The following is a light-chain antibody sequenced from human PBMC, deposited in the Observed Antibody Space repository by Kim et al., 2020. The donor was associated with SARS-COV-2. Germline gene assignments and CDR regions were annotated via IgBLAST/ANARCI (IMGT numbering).Light chain of an antibody. CDR1: QDISSW. CDR2: AAS. Sequence: DIQMTQSPSSVSASVGDRVTITCRASQDISSWLAWYQQKPGKAPKVLIYAASSLRSGVPSRFSGSGSGTDFTLTISNLQPEDFATYYCQQSNSLPRTFGQGTKLAIK. V-gene: IGKV1-12*01. CDR3: QQSNSLPRT. J-gene: IGKJ2*01.